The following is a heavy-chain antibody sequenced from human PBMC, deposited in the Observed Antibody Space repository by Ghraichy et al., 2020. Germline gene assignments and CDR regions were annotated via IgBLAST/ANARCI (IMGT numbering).Heavy chain of an antibody. Sequence: ASVKVSCKASGYTFTGYYMHWVRQAPGQGLEWMGWINPNSGSTNYAQKFQGRVTMTRDTSISTAYMELSRLRSDDTAVYYCARVIAAAASFNWFDPWGQGTLVTVSS. J-gene: IGHJ5*02. V-gene: IGHV1-2*02. D-gene: IGHD6-13*01. CDR1: GYTFTGYY. CDR3: ARVIAAAASFNWFDP. CDR2: INPNSGST.